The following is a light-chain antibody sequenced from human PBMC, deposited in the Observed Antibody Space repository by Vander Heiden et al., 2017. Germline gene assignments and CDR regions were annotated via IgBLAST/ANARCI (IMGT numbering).Light chain of an antibody. Sequence: QSALTQPRPASGSPGQSVTISCTGSSSDVGRYTYVSWYQQHPGKAPKLMIYEVSKRPSGVPDRFSGSKSGNTASLTVSGLQAEDEADYYCTSYAGSNNLVFGGGTKLTVL. CDR3: TSYAGSNNLV. V-gene: IGLV2-8*01. CDR2: EVS. J-gene: IGLJ2*01. CDR1: SSDVGRYTY.